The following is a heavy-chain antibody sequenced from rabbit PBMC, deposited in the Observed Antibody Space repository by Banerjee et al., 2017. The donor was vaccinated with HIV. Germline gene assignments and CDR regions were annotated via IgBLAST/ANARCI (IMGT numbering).Heavy chain of an antibody. J-gene: IGHJ4*01. CDR2: ITTISGDT. CDR1: GFDFSSSYY. CDR3: ARDFAGVIGWNFSV. D-gene: IGHD4-2*01. V-gene: IGHV1S40*01. Sequence: QSLEESGGDLVKPGASLTLTCTASGFDFSSSYYMCWVRQAPGKGLEWIACITTISGDTVYATWAKGRFTISKASWTTVTLQMTSLTAADTASYFCARDFAGVIGWNFSVWGPGTLVTVS.